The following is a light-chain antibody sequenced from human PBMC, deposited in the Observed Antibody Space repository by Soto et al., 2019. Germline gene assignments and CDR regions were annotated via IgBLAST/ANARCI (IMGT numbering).Light chain of an antibody. J-gene: IGKJ1*01. V-gene: IGKV1-5*01. CDR1: QRISSW. Sequence: IQITQSPPTLCAFVGDRVTITCRASQRISSWLAWYQQKPGQAPKFLIYDGSTLESGVPARFSGSGSGTDFTLTISRLEPDDFGTYFCQQYDSYPWTFGQGTKVDIK. CDR3: QQYDSYPWT. CDR2: DGS.